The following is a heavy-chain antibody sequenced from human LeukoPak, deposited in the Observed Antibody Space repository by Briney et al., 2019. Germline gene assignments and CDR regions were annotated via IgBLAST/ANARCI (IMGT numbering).Heavy chain of an antibody. CDR2: ISWNSGSI. V-gene: IGHV3-9*01. D-gene: IGHD2-2*01. Sequence: GRSLRLSCAASGFTFDDYAMHWVRQAPGKGLEWVSGISWNSGSIGYADSVKGRFTISRDNAKNSLYLQMNSLRAEDTALYYCAKAAVPAASAFDIWGQGTMVTVYS. J-gene: IGHJ3*02. CDR3: AKAAVPAASAFDI. CDR1: GFTFDDYA.